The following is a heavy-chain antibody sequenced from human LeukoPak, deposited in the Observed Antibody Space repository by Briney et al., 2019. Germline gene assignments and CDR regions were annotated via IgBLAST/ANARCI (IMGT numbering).Heavy chain of an antibody. V-gene: IGHV1-18*01. D-gene: IGHD3-16*01. CDR1: GYPFSICG. CDR2: ISGYNGDT. Sequence: ASVKVSCKTFGYPFSICGINWVRQAPGQGLEWMGWISGYNGDTNYAQKFQDRVTMTTDTSTNTAYMDLRRLRSDDTAVYYCARNWGAGHPINFDYWGQGTLVTVSS. CDR3: ARNWGAGHPINFDY. J-gene: IGHJ4*02.